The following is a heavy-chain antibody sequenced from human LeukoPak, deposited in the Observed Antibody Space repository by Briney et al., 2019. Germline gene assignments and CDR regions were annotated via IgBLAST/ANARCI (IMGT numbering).Heavy chain of an antibody. CDR1: GFTFSSYA. D-gene: IGHD3-3*01. V-gene: IGHV3-23*01. CDR2: ISGSGDST. Sequence: PGGCLRLSCAASGFTFSSYAMSWVRQAPGKGLEWVSTISGSGDSTHYADSVKGRFTISRDSSKNTLYLQMNSLRAEDTAVYYCAKEMGEFWSGSEYWGQGTLVTVSS. CDR3: AKEMGEFWSGSEY. J-gene: IGHJ4*02.